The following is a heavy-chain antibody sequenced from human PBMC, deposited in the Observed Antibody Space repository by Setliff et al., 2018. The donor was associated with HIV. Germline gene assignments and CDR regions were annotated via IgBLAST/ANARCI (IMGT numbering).Heavy chain of an antibody. J-gene: IGHJ4*02. CDR3: ARGVAAAGTDY. CDR2: ISYSTGYI. Sequence: NWVRQAPGKGLEWVSSISYSTGYIYYADSVKGRFTISRDNAKSSLYLQMNSLRAEDTAVYYCARGVAAAGTDYWGQGTLVTVSS. D-gene: IGHD6-13*01. V-gene: IGHV3-21*01.